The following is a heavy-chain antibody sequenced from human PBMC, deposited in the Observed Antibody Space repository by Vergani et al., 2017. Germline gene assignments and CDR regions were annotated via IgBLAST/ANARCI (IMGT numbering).Heavy chain of an antibody. J-gene: IGHJ4*02. Sequence: QVQLVQSGAEVKKPGSSVKVSCKASGGTFSSYAISWVRQAPGQGLEWMGWISAYNGNTNYAQKLQGRVTMTTDTSTSTAYMELRSLRSDDTAVYYCARDGRPYYYDSSGYYYYFDYWGQGTLVTVSS. CDR3: ARDGRPYYYDSSGYYYYFDY. V-gene: IGHV1-18*01. CDR2: ISAYNGNT. D-gene: IGHD3-22*01. CDR1: GGTFSSYA.